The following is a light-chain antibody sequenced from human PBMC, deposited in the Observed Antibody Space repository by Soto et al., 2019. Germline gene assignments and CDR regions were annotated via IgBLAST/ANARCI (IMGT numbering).Light chain of an antibody. V-gene: IGKV3D-15*01. CDR1: QSFSTSY. J-gene: IGKJ4*01. Sequence: IVLTQSPGTLSLSPGERATLSCRASQSFSTSYLAWYQQKPGQAPRLLIFAASSRASGIPDRFSGSGSGTEFTLTISSLQSEDFAVYYCQHYNNWLGTFGGGTKVDIK. CDR3: QHYNNWLGT. CDR2: AAS.